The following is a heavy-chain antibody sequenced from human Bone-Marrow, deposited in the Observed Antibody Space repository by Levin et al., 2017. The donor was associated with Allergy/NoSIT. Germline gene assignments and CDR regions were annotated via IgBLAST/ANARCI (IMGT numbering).Heavy chain of an antibody. CDR1: GFDFTGDW. CDR3: VRDREYSSGGYGRADYRHGMDV. J-gene: IGHJ6*02. V-gene: IGHV3-74*01. Sequence: GGSLRLSCVASGFDFTGDWMHWVRQVPGKGLVWVSRISPDGSSAKYADSVEGRFSISRDNAKNMVYLQMHSLRAEDTAVYDWVRDREYSSGGYGRADYRHGMDVWGQGTTVTVSS. CDR2: ISPDGSSA. D-gene: IGHD6-19*01.